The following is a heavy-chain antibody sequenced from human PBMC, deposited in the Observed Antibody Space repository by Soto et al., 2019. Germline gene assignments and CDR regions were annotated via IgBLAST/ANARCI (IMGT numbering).Heavy chain of an antibody. J-gene: IGHJ4*02. CDR3: AKDYGSGWTMGDF. CDR2: ISYDGSNK. CDR1: GLTFSSCG. D-gene: IGHD6-19*01. Sequence: GGSLRLSCAASGLTFSSCGMQWVREAPGKGLEWVAVISYDGSNKFYADSVKGRFTISRDNSKNTLYLQVNSLRAEDTAMYYCAKDYGSGWTMGDFWGQGT. V-gene: IGHV3-30*18.